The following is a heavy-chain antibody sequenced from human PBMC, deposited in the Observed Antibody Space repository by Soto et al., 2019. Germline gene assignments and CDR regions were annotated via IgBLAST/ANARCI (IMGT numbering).Heavy chain of an antibody. CDR2: ISSNGGST. J-gene: IGHJ4*02. CDR1: GFTFSSYA. CDR3: VKSFQYSYGLPH. Sequence: PGGPLRLSCSASGFTFSSYAMHWVRQAPGKGLEYVSGISSNGGSTHYADSVKGRFTISRDNSKNTLYLQMSSLRAEDTAVYYCVKSFQYSYGLPHWGQGTLFTDSS. D-gene: IGHD5-18*01. V-gene: IGHV3-64D*06.